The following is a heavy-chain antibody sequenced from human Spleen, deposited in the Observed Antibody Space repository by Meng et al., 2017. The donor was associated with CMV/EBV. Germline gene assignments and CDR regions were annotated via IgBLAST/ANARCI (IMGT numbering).Heavy chain of an antibody. J-gene: IGHJ6*02. CDR3: ARSWEGSGTFRHYGMDV. Sequence: GSLKISCTASGFIFADNAMHWVRQAPGKGLEWVGFIRNKAYGATTEYAASVKGRFTFSREDSKSIAYLQMNSLKTEDTAVYYCARSWEGSGTFRHYGMDVWGQGTTVTVSS. CDR2: IRNKAYGATT. V-gene: IGHV3-49*04. CDR1: GFIFADNA. D-gene: IGHD3-10*01.